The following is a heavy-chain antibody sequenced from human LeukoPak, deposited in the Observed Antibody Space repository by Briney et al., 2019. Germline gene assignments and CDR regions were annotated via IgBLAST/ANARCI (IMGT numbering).Heavy chain of an antibody. Sequence: SETLSLTCAVYGGSLSGYYWSWIRQPPGKGLEWIGEINHSGSTNYNPSLKSRVTISVDTSKNQFSLKLSSVTAADTAVYYCARGGYYDFWSGYYRPRFLGFDIWGQGTMVTVSS. J-gene: IGHJ3*02. CDR1: GGSLSGYY. CDR3: ARGGYYDFWSGYYRPRFLGFDI. D-gene: IGHD3-3*01. V-gene: IGHV4-34*01. CDR2: INHSGST.